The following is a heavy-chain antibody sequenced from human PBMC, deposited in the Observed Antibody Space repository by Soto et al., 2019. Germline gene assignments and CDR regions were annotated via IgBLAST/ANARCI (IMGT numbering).Heavy chain of an antibody. D-gene: IGHD2-2*01. Sequence: ASVKVSCKASGYTFTSYAMHWVRQAPGQRLEWMGWINAGNGNTKYSQKFQGRVTITRDTSASTAYMELSSLRSEDTAVYYCGRSEDIVVVPAAPTPLDYWGQGTLVTVSS. V-gene: IGHV1-3*01. CDR3: GRSEDIVVVPAAPTPLDY. J-gene: IGHJ4*02. CDR2: INAGNGNT. CDR1: GYTFTSYA.